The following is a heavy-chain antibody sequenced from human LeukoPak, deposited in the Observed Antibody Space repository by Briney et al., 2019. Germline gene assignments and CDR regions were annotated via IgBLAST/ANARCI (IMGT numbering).Heavy chain of an antibody. V-gene: IGHV1-69*13. D-gene: IGHD6-19*01. J-gene: IGHJ4*02. Sequence: ASVKVSCKASGGTFSSYAISWVRQAPGQGLEWMGGIIPIFGTANYVQKFQGRVTITADESTSTAYMELSSLRSEDTAVYYCARDRYSSGYNFDYWGQGTLVTVSS. CDR1: GGTFSSYA. CDR3: ARDRYSSGYNFDY. CDR2: IIPIFGTA.